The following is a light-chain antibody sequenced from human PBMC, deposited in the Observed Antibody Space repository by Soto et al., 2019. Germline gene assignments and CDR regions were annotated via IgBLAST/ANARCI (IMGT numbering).Light chain of an antibody. V-gene: IGKV3-11*01. CDR2: DAS. J-gene: IGKJ4*01. CDR1: QSVSGY. Sequence: EIVLTQSPATLSLSPGERATLSCRASQSVSGYLGWYQQKPGQAPRLLIYDASNRATGIPARFSGSGSGTDFTLTISSLESEDFVVYYCQQRANWPPLTFGGGTKVEIK. CDR3: QQRANWPPLT.